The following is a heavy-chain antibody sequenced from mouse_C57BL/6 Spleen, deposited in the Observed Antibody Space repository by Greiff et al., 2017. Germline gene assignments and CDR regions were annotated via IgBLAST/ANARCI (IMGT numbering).Heavy chain of an antibody. CDR1: GYTFTSYW. CDR3: ARPVGTGTPPWVAY. CDR2: IHPNSGST. V-gene: IGHV1-64*01. D-gene: IGHD4-1*01. J-gene: IGHJ3*01. Sequence: QVQLKQPGAELVKPGASVKLSCKASGYTFTSYWMHWVKQRPGQGLEWIGMIHPNSGSTNYNEKFKSKATLTVDKSSSPAYMQLSSLTSEDSAVYYGARPVGTGTPPWVAYWGQGTRVTVSA.